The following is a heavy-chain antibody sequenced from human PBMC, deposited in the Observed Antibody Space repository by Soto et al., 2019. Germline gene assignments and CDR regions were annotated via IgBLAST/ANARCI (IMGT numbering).Heavy chain of an antibody. CDR3: ARGSTPGCSGGSCYSGVSDY. Sequence: QVQLVQSGAEVKKPGSSVKVSCKASGGTFSSYAISWVRQAPGQGLEWMGGIIPIFGTANYAQKFQGRVTITADESTSTAYMELSSLRSEDTAVYYCARGSTPGCSGGSCYSGVSDYWGQGTLVTVSS. V-gene: IGHV1-69*12. J-gene: IGHJ4*02. D-gene: IGHD2-15*01. CDR2: IIPIFGTA. CDR1: GGTFSSYA.